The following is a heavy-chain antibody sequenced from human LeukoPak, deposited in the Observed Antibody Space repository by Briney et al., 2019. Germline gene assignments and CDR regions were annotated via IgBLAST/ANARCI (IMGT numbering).Heavy chain of an antibody. CDR2: TNPISGYT. V-gene: IGHV1-8*01. D-gene: IGHD6-13*01. Sequence: ASVEVSCKASGYTFTNYDINWVRQATGQGLEWMGWTNPISGYTGYAQKFQGRVTMTRNTSISTAYMEVSSLRSEDTAVYYCARGNRLYSSSWSSLPFDIWGHGTMVTVSS. CDR3: ARGNRLYSSSWSSLPFDI. J-gene: IGHJ3*02. CDR1: GYTFTNYD.